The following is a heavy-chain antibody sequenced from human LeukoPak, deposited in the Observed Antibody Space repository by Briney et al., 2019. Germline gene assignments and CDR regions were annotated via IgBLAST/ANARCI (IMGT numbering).Heavy chain of an antibody. CDR1: GFTFSNYD. V-gene: IGHV3-30-3*01. J-gene: IGHJ4*02. CDR3: ATKRGSGSYLIDY. D-gene: IGHD3-10*01. CDR2: ISYDGNNK. Sequence: GGSLRLSCAASGFTFSNYDMHWVRQAPGKGLEWVAVISYDGNNKDFADSVKGRFTISRDNAKNTLYLQMNSLRAEDTAVYYCATKRGSGSYLIDYWGQGTLVTVSS.